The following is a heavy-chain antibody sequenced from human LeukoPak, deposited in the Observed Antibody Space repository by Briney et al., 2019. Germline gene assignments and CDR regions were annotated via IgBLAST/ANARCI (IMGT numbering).Heavy chain of an antibody. Sequence: GGSLRLSCATSAFTFSSYWMHWVRQAPGKGLVWVSRINSDGSSRSYADYVKGRLTISRDDAKNTLYLQMSSLSVDDTAIYYCTRGSPGYSSSWLDFWGRESWSPSPQ. CDR2: INSDGSSR. CDR3: TRGSPGYSSSWLDF. CDR1: AFTFSSYW. V-gene: IGHV3-74*01. D-gene: IGHD6-13*01. J-gene: IGHJ4*02.